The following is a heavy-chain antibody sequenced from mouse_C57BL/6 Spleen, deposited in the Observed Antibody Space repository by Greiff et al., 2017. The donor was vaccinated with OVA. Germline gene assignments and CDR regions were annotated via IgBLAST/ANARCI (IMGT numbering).Heavy chain of an antibody. CDR1: GFSFNTYA. Sequence: DVKLVESGGGLVQPKGSLKLSCAASGFSFNTYAMNWVRQAPGKGLEWVARIRSKSNNYATYYADSVKDRFTISRDDSESMLYLQMNNLKTEDTAMYYCVRGWDVFAYWGQGTLVTVSA. V-gene: IGHV10-1*01. CDR2: IRSKSNNYAT. D-gene: IGHD4-1*01. CDR3: VRGWDVFAY. J-gene: IGHJ3*01.